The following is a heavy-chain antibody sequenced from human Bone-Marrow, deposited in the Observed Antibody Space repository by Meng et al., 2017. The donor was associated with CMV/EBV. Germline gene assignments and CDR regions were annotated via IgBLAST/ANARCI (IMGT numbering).Heavy chain of an antibody. V-gene: IGHV3-21*01. CDR1: GFTFSSYS. CDR3: ARDYALGYCSSTSCYARYYFDY. Sequence: GESLKISCAASGFTFSSYSMNWVRQAPGKGLEWVSSISSSSSYIYYADSVKGRFTISRDNAKNSLYLQMNGLRAEDTAVYYCARDYALGYCSSTSCYARYYFDYWGQGTLVTVSS. J-gene: IGHJ4*02. CDR2: ISSSSSYI. D-gene: IGHD2-2*01.